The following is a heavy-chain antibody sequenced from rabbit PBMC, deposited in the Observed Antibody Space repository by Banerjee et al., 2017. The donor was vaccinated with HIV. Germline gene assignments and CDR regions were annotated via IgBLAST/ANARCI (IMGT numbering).Heavy chain of an antibody. V-gene: IGHV1S40*01. Sequence: QSLEESGGDLVKPGASLTLTCTASGFSFSSSYYMCWVRQAPGQGLEWIACIYAGSSGSTYYASWAKGRFTISKTSSTTVTLQMTSLTAADTATYFCAREKIYADYVGYGYAFGLWGQGTLVTVS. CDR1: GFSFSSSYY. D-gene: IGHD6-1*01. CDR2: IYAGSSGST. CDR3: AREKIYADYVGYGYAFGL. J-gene: IGHJ4*01.